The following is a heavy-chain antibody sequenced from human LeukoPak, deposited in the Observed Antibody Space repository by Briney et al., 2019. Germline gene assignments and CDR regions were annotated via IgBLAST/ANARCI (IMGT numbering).Heavy chain of an antibody. CDR1: GFTVSSNY. CDR2: LSYDGSNN. J-gene: IGHJ4*02. D-gene: IGHD3-10*01. Sequence: PGGSLRLSCAASGFTVSSNYMSWVRQAPGKGLEWVAVLSYDGSNNFYADSVKGRFTISRDNSKNTLYLQMNSLRAEDTAVYYCAKEYYGSGSYYNTFDYWGQGSLVTVSS. V-gene: IGHV3-30*18. CDR3: AKEYYGSGSYYNTFDY.